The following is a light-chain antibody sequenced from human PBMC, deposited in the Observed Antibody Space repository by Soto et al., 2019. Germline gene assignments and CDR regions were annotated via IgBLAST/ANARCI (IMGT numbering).Light chain of an antibody. CDR2: WAS. Sequence: DFVMTQSPASLAVSLGERATINCKSSQSLLFSSNKKNYLAWYQQRPGQPPKLLIYWASSRESGVPDRFTGSGSGTDFTLSISSLQAEDVAVYYCQQFYSSPLTFGGGTKVEIK. CDR3: QQFYSSPLT. CDR1: QSLLFSSNKKNY. J-gene: IGKJ4*01. V-gene: IGKV4-1*01.